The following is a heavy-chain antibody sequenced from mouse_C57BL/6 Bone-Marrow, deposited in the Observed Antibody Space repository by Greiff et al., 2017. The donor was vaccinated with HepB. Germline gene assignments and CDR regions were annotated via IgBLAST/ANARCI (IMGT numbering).Heavy chain of an antibody. V-gene: IGHV5-6*02. D-gene: IGHD2-2*01. Sequence: EVKLVESGGDLVKPGGSLKLSCAASGFTFSSYGMSWVRQTPDKRLEWVATISSGGSYTYYPDSVKGRFTISRDNAKNTLYLQMSSLKSEDTAMYYCARRWLPSWFAYWAQGTLVTVSA. CDR3: ARRWLPSWFAY. J-gene: IGHJ3*01. CDR1: GFTFSSYG. CDR2: ISSGGSYT.